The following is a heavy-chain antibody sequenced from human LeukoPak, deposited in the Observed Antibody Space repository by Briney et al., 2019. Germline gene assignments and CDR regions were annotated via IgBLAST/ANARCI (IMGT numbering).Heavy chain of an antibody. CDR2: INYSGST. D-gene: IGHD5-18*01. Sequence: SETLSLTCTVSGGSISSYYWSWIRQPPGKRLQWIGYINYSGSTNYNPSLKSRVTISVDTSKNQFSLKLSSVTAADTAVYYCAAVVDTAMVTSWWFDPWGQGTLVTVSS. V-gene: IGHV4-59*12. CDR3: AAVVDTAMVTSWWFDP. CDR1: GGSISSYY. J-gene: IGHJ5*02.